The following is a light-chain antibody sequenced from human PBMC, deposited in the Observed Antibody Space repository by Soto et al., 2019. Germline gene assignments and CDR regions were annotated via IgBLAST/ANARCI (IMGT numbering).Light chain of an antibody. CDR1: QSVSSN. CDR3: QQYNDWCT. J-gene: IGKJ1*01. Sequence: DIVMTQSPATLSVSPGERVTLYCRARQSVSSNVTWYQQKPGQAPRLLIYGASTRATGVPARFSGSGSGTEFTLPISSLQSEDFAVYYCQQYNDWCTFGQGTKVEIK. CDR2: GAS. V-gene: IGKV3-15*01.